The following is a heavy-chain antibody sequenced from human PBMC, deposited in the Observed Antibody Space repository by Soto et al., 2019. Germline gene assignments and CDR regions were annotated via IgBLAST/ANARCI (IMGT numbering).Heavy chain of an antibody. J-gene: IGHJ6*02. CDR2: ISYDGSNK. V-gene: IGHV3-30-3*01. D-gene: IGHD3-10*01. Sequence: QVQLVESGGGVVQPGRSLRLSCAASGFTFSSYAMHWVRQAPGKGLEWVAVISYDGSNKYYADSVKGRFTISRDNSKNTLYLQMNSLRAEDTAVYYCASKGYGSGVWGTKSYYYYGMDVWGQGTTVTVSS. CDR3: ASKGYGSGVWGTKSYYYYGMDV. CDR1: GFTFSSYA.